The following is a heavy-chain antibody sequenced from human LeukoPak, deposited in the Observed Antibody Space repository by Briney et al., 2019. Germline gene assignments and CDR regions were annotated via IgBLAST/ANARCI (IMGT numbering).Heavy chain of an antibody. Sequence: GGSLRLSCAASGFTFSSYGMHWVRQAPGKGLEWVAVISYDGSNKYYADSVKGRFTISRDNSKNTLYLQMNSLRAEDTAVYYCAKDMGEGLRSEDWFDPWGQGTLVTVSS. CDR2: ISYDGSNK. D-gene: IGHD4-17*01. V-gene: IGHV3-30*18. CDR3: AKDMGEGLRSEDWFDP. J-gene: IGHJ5*02. CDR1: GFTFSSYG.